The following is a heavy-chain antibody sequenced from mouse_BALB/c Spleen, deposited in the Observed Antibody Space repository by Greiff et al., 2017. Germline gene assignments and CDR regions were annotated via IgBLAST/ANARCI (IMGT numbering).Heavy chain of an antibody. CDR2: ISSGGSYT. V-gene: IGHV5-6-4*01. Sequence: EVQLVESGGGLVKPGGSLKLSCAASGFTFSSYTMSWVRQTPEKRLEWVATISSGGSYTYYPDSVKGRFTISRDNAKNTLYLQMSSLKSEDTAMYYCTRDGDYPDYWGQGTTLTVSS. CDR1: GFTFSSYT. CDR3: TRDGDYPDY. D-gene: IGHD2-4*01. J-gene: IGHJ2*01.